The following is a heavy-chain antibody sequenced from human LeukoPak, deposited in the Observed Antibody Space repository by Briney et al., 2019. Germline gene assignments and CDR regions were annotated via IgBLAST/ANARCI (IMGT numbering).Heavy chain of an antibody. J-gene: IGHJ6*02. V-gene: IGHV3-30*18. CDR3: AKDYDILISNYHYFGMDV. D-gene: IGHD3-9*01. CDR1: GFSFSTYG. CDR2: ISYDGSNK. Sequence: GGSLRLSCVGSGFSFSTYGMHWVRQAPGKGLEWVAIISYDGSNKYYADSVKGRFTISRDNSKNTLYLQMNSLRGEDTAVYYCAKDYDILISNYHYFGMDVWGQGTTVTVSS.